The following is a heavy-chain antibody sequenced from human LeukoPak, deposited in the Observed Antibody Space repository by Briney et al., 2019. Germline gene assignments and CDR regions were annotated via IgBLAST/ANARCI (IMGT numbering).Heavy chain of an antibody. CDR2: ISSSSSTI. CDR3: ARDRGSYGYLFDY. Sequence: GGSLRLSCAASGFTFSSYSMNWVRQAPGKGLEWVSYISSSSSTIYYADSVKGRFTISRDNAKNSLYLQMNSLRAEDTAVYYCARDRGSYGYLFDYWGQGTLVTVSS. CDR1: GFTFSSYS. J-gene: IGHJ4*02. D-gene: IGHD5-18*01. V-gene: IGHV3-48*01.